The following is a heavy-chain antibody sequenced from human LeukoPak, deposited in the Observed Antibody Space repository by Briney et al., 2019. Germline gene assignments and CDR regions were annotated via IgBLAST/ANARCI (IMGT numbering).Heavy chain of an antibody. D-gene: IGHD5-12*01. Sequence: GGSLRLSCVASGFTFTDFFMSWVRQAPGKGLEWVASIKHNGGEKYYVDSVKGRFTISRDNAKNSLYLEMSSLRVEDTAVYYCARSVATIVPFDYWGQGTLVTVSS. J-gene: IGHJ4*02. CDR1: GFTFTDFF. CDR3: ARSVATIVPFDY. CDR2: IKHNGGEK. V-gene: IGHV3-7*01.